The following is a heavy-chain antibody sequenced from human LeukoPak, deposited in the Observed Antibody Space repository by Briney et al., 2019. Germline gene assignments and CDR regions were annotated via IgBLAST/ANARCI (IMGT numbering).Heavy chain of an antibody. V-gene: IGHV4-34*01. Sequence: SETLSLTCAVYGGSFSGYYWSWIRQPPGKGLEWIGEINHSGSTNYNPSLKSRGTISVETSKNQCSLKRSSVTAADTAVYYCARVLTCSSTSCPPLFDYWGQGTLVTVSS. D-gene: IGHD2-2*01. CDR3: ARVLTCSSTSCPPLFDY. CDR2: INHSGST. CDR1: GGSFSGYY. J-gene: IGHJ4*02.